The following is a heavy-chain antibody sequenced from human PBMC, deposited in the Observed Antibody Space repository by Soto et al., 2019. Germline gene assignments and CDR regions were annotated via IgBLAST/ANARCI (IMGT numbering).Heavy chain of an antibody. CDR1: GFTFSNAW. V-gene: IGHV3-15*01. CDR2: IKSKTDGWKT. J-gene: IGHJ3*02. D-gene: IGHD4-17*01. Sequence: GGSLRLSCAASGFTFSNAWMSWVRQAPGKGLEWVGRIKSKTDGWKTDYAAPEKGRFTISRDDSKNTLYLQMNSLKTEDTAVYYCTTVSGEGDAYGGNSDAFDIWGQGTMVTVSS. CDR3: TTVSGEGDAYGGNSDAFDI.